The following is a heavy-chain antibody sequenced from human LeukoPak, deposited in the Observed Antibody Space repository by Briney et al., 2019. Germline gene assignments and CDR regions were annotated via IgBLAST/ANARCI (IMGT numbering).Heavy chain of an antibody. Sequence: GGSLRLSCAASGFSFERHWMSWVRQAPGEGLEWVATIRQDGNQIHYLDSVKGRFIISRDNAKNSLSLQMNSLRDEDTAMYYCARLLGDSTIYDLWGQGTLVTVSS. D-gene: IGHD5-24*01. V-gene: IGHV3-7*01. J-gene: IGHJ5*02. CDR1: GFSFERHW. CDR2: IRQDGNQI. CDR3: ARLLGDSTIYDL.